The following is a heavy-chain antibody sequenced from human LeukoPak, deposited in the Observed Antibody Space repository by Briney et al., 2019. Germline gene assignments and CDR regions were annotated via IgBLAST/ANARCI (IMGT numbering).Heavy chain of an antibody. CDR3: ARVTGSNDY. CDR2: INLNSGNT. D-gene: IGHD7-27*01. J-gene: IGHJ4*02. CDR1: GYTFTSYD. Sequence: ASVKVSCKASGYTFTSYDINWVRRATGQGLEWMGWINLNSGNTGYAQNFQGRLTVTRDTSINTAYMELNTLRSEDTAIYYCARVTGSNDYWGQGTLVTVSS. V-gene: IGHV1-8*01.